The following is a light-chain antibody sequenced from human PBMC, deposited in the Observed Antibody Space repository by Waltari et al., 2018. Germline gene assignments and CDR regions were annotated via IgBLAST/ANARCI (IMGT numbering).Light chain of an antibody. CDR2: EVS. J-gene: IGLJ3*02. V-gene: IGLV2-14*01. CDR1: DSDVGAYDF. CDR3: QSYGSSNQKV. Sequence: QSALTQPASVSGSPGQSITISCSGTDSDVGAYDFVSWYQQHPGKAPHLIIYEVSNRPSGVPDRFSSSKSGTSASLAITGLKSEDEADYYCQSYGSSNQKVFGGGTKLTVL.